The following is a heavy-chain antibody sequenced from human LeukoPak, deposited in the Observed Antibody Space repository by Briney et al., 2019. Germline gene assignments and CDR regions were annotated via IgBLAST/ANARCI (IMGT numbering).Heavy chain of an antibody. CDR1: GGSISSYY. Sequence: SETLSLTCTVSGGSISSYYWSWIRQPPGKGLEWVGYIYYSGSTNYNPSLKSRVTISVDTSKNQSSLKLSSVTAADTAGYYCARLCKIAAAGTGYYFDYWGQGTLVTVSS. J-gene: IGHJ4*02. V-gene: IGHV4-59*08. CDR2: IYYSGST. D-gene: IGHD6-13*01. CDR3: ARLCKIAAAGTGYYFDY.